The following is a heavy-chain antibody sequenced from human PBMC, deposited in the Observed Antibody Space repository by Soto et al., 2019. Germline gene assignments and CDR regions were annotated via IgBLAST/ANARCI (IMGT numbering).Heavy chain of an antibody. D-gene: IGHD6-6*01. J-gene: IGHJ4*01. CDR2: IGTDSNT. CDR1: GFTFNSYA. V-gene: IGHV3-23*01. Sequence: PGGSLRLSCAASGFTFNSYAMNWARQAPGKGLAWVSAIGTDSNTYYAGSVKGRFTISRDNSRTTVYLQMNSLRAEDTALHYCVRKYPGTRPFDYWGQGTLVTVSS. CDR3: VRKYPGTRPFDY.